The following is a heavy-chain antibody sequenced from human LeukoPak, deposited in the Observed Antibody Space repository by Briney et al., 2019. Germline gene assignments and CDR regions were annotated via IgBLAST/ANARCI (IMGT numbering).Heavy chain of an antibody. Sequence: PGGSLRLSCAASGFTFSSYSMNWVRQAPGKGLEWVAVIWYDGSNKYYADSVKGRFTISRDNSKNTLYLQMNSLRAEDTAVYYCARDLGSLATAAAAWGQGTLVTVSS. CDR1: GFTFSSYS. CDR3: ARDLGSLATAAAA. V-gene: IGHV3-33*08. J-gene: IGHJ5*02. CDR2: IWYDGSNK. D-gene: IGHD6-13*01.